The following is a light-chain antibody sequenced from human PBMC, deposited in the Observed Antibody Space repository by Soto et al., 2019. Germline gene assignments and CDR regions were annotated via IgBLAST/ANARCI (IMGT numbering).Light chain of an antibody. Sequence: EMGLTLSPGALCLTTRERATLFCGASQSVSSGYLAWYQQKPGLAPRLLIYDTSSRAAGIPDRFSGSGSGTDFTLTISSLQPDDFATYYCQHYNSYPEAFCQRTK. J-gene: IGKJ1*01. V-gene: IGKV3D-20*01. CDR1: QSVSSGY. CDR2: DTS. CDR3: QHYNSYPEA.